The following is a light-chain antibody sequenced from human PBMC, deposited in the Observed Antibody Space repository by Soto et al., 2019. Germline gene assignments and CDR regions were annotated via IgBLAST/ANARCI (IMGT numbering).Light chain of an antibody. Sequence: QLTHRPWSLYASVGDVWTIAFLASQAIRTDLGWYQQKPGKVPKLLIYAASILQSGVPSRFSGSGSGTDFTLTISSLQPEDFATYYCLQDYRYPCAFGEGTKV. J-gene: IGKJ1*01. V-gene: IGKV1-6*02. CDR1: QAIRTD. CDR3: LQDYRYPCA. CDR2: AAS.